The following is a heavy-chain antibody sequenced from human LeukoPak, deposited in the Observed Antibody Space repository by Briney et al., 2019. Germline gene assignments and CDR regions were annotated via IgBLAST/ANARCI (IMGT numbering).Heavy chain of an antibody. Sequence: PSQTLSLTCTVSGGSISSGSYYWSWIRQPAGKGLEWIGRIYTSGSTNYNPSLKSRVTISVDTSKNQFSLKLSSVTAADTAVYYCARGSHYRYLLDAFDIWGQGTMVTVSS. V-gene: IGHV4-61*02. D-gene: IGHD1-14*01. J-gene: IGHJ3*02. CDR2: IYTSGST. CDR3: ARGSHYRYLLDAFDI. CDR1: GGSISSGSYY.